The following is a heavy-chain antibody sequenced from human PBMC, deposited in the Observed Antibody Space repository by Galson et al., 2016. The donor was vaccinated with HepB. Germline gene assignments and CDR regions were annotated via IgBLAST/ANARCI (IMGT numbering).Heavy chain of an antibody. D-gene: IGHD5-24*01. J-gene: IGHJ4*02. V-gene: IGHV3-23*01. CDR1: GFVFNNYA. CDR3: ASAVRDGHPSVG. CDR2: ISSNGHNT. Sequence: SLRLSCAASGFVFNNYAMTWVRQAPGKGLEWVSSISSNGHNTYYADSVKGRFSISRDHSRDTLYLLVNSLRAEDTAVYYCASAVRDGHPSVGWGQGTLVTVSS.